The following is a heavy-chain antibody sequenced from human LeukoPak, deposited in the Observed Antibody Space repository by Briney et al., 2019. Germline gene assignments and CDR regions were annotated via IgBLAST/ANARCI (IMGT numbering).Heavy chain of an antibody. J-gene: IGHJ4*02. V-gene: IGHV3-7*01. CDR2: MKQDGSEK. D-gene: IGHD3-10*01. Sequence: PGGSLRLSCAASGFTFSNYWMSWVRQAPGKGLEWVANMKQDGSEKYYVDSVKGRATISRDNAKNSLYLQMHSLRAEDTALYYCARGYYYGSGTYLSPYFDYWGQGTLVTVSS. CDR3: ARGYYYGSGTYLSPYFDY. CDR1: GFTFSNYW.